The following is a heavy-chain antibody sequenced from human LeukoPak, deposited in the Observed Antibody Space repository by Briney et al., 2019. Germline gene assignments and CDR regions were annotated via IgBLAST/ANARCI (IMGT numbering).Heavy chain of an antibody. D-gene: IGHD3-22*01. Sequence: GGSLRLSCAASGFAFSSFGMNWVRQAPGKGLDWISCISSTGSSVYYADSVKGRFTISRDSAKNSLFLQMNSLRDEDTAIYYCARGGSYYPFDYWGQGTLVTVSS. CDR2: ISSTGSSV. V-gene: IGHV3-48*03. CDR3: ARGGSYYPFDY. J-gene: IGHJ4*02. CDR1: GFAFSSFG.